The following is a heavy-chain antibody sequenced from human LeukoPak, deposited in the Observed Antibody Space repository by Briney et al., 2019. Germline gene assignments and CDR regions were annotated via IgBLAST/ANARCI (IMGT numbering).Heavy chain of an antibody. CDR3: ARAGGSRYYYAMDV. J-gene: IGHJ6*02. V-gene: IGHV3-9*01. CDR1: GFTFDDYG. D-gene: IGHD3-16*01. Sequence: GGSLRLSCAASGFTFDDYGMHWVRQAPGKGLEWVSGISWNSDSVGYADSVKGRFTISRDNAENSLYLQMNSLRAEDTAFYYCARAGGSRYYYAMDVWGQGTTVTVSS. CDR2: ISWNSDSV.